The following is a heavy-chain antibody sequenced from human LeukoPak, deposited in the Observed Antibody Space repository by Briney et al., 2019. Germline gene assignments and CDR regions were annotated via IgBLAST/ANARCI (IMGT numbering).Heavy chain of an antibody. CDR3: AAEYCGGDCYVRSDAFDI. Sequence: PSETLSLTCAVYGGSFSNYYWSWIRQPPGKGLEWIGEINHVGSTNYNPSLKSRVTMSVDTSKTQFSLRLSSVTAADTAVYYCAAEYCGGDCYVRSDAFDIWGQGTMVTVSS. CDR1: GGSFSNYY. V-gene: IGHV4-34*01. CDR2: INHVGST. D-gene: IGHD2-21*02. J-gene: IGHJ3*02.